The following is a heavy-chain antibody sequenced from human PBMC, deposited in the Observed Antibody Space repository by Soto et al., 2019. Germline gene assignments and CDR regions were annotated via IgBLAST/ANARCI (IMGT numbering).Heavy chain of an antibody. V-gene: IGHV1-18*01. CDR2: ISAYNGNT. J-gene: IGHJ3*02. Sequence: GASVKVSCKASGYTFTSYGISWVRQAPGQGLEWMGWISAYNGNTNYAQKLQGRVTMTTDTSTSTAYMELRSLRSDDTAVYYCARDLPIRRYGPDAFDIWGQGTMVTVSS. CDR1: GYTFTSYG. CDR3: ARDLPIRRYGPDAFDI. D-gene: IGHD4-17*01.